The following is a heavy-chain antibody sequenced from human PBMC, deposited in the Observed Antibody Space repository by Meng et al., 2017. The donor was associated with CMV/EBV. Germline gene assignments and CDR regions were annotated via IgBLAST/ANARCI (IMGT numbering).Heavy chain of an antibody. CDR2: INHSGST. Sequence: SETLSLTCAVYGGSFSGYYRSWIRQPPGKGLEWIGEINHSGSTNYNPSLKSRVTISVDTSKNQFSLKLSSVTAADTAVYYCARASVNIGYCSSTSCYLYYYYGMDVWGQGTTVTVSS. V-gene: IGHV4-34*01. CDR3: ARASVNIGYCSSTSCYLYYYYGMDV. J-gene: IGHJ6*02. D-gene: IGHD2-2*01. CDR1: GGSFSGYY.